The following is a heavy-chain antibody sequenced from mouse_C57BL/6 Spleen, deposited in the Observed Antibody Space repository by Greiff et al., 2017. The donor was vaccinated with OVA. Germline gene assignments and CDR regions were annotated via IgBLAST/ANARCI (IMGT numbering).Heavy chain of an antibody. D-gene: IGHD1-1*01. Sequence: VQGVESGEGLVKPGGSLKLSCAASGFTFSSYAMSWVRQTPEKRLEWVAYISSGGDYIYYADTVKGRFTISRDNARNTLYLQMSSLKSEDTAMYYCTREAYYYGSSYVSFAYWGQGTLVTVSA. J-gene: IGHJ3*01. CDR2: ISSGGDYI. CDR3: TREAYYYGSSYVSFAY. V-gene: IGHV5-9-1*02. CDR1: GFTFSSYA.